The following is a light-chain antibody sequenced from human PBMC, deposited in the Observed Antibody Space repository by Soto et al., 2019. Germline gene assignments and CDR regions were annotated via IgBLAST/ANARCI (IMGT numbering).Light chain of an antibody. CDR2: DAS. CDR1: QSVTSY. Sequence: PGERATLSCRASQSVTSYLAWYQQKPGQAPRLLMYDASNRATGIPARFSGSGSGTDFTLIISSLEPEDFAVYYCQQRRVWPPTFGQGTRLEMK. J-gene: IGKJ5*01. V-gene: IGKV3-11*01. CDR3: QQRRVWPPT.